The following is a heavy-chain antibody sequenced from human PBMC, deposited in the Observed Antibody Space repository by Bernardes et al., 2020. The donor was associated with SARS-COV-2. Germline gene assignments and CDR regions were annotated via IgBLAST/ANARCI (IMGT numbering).Heavy chain of an antibody. J-gene: IGHJ5*01. V-gene: IGHV3-33*01. CDR1: GFTFRDYT. Sequence: GGSLRLSCAASGFTFRDYTMHLVRQAPGKGLEWVAVIWHDGSSEYYVDSVKGRFAISRDNSNNTLYLQMNNLRVEDTALYRCATEDGEWLESWGQGTLVIGSS. D-gene: IGHD4-17*01. CDR3: ATEDGEWLES. CDR2: IWHDGSSE.